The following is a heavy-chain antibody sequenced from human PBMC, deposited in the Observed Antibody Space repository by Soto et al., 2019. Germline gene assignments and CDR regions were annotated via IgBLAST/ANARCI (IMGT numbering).Heavy chain of an antibody. Sequence: SETLSLTCAVSGGPISSNNWWSWVRQPPGKGLEWIGEIYHSGSINYNPSLNSRVTISVDTSKNQFSLNLISVTAADTAVYYCARVGYCSSTSCYALDYWGQGTLVTVSS. V-gene: IGHV4-4*02. CDR3: ARVGYCSSTSCYALDY. J-gene: IGHJ4*02. CDR1: GGPISSNNW. CDR2: IYHSGSI. D-gene: IGHD2-2*01.